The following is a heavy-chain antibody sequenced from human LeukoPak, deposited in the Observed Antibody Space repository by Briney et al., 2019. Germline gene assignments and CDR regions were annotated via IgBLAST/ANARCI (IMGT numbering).Heavy chain of an antibody. V-gene: IGHV1-69*05. J-gene: IGHJ4*02. CDR1: GGTFSSYA. Sequence: SVKVSCKASGGTFSSYAISWVRQAPGQGLEWVGRIIPIFGTANYAQKFQGRVTITTDESTSTAYMELSSLRSEDTAVYYCARDLEVPEYSSSWLPFDYWGQGTLVTVSS. D-gene: IGHD6-13*01. CDR2: IIPIFGTA. CDR3: ARDLEVPEYSSSWLPFDY.